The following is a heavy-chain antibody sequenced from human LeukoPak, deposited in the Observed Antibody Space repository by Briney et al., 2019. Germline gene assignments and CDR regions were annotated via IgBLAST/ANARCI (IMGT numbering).Heavy chain of an antibody. D-gene: IGHD4-11*01. CDR2: TDSGGST. CDR1: GFNFRSAW. J-gene: IGHJ4*02. V-gene: IGHV3-53*01. Sequence: PGGSLRLSCTASGFNFRSAWMSWARQAPGKGLEWVSVTDSGGSTSYADSVKGRFTISRDTSKNTLYLQMNGLRAEDTAVYYCARLGDYSNKDWGQGTLVTVSS. CDR3: ARLGDYSNKD.